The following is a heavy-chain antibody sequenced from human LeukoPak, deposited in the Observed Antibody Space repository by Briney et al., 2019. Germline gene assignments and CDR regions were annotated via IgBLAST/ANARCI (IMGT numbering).Heavy chain of an antibody. V-gene: IGHV5-51*01. CDR2: ISPANSGI. CDR1: GFSFTSFW. J-gene: IGHJ4*02. Sequence: GESLKISCKGSGFSFTSFWIGWVRQMPGKGLEWMGMISPANSGIRYSPSFQGQVTISADKSTSTAYLQWSSLEASDTAMYYCARSHGAYWGQGTLITVSS. CDR3: ARSHGAY.